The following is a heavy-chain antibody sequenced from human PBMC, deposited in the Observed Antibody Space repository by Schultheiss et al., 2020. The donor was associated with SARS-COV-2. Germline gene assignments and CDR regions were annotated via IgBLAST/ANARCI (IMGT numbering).Heavy chain of an antibody. CDR1: GGSISSSSYY. Sequence: SETLSLTCTVSGGSISSSSYYWGWIRQPPGKGLEWIGSIYYSGSTYYNPSLKSRVTISVDTSKNQFSLKLSSVTAADTAVYYCAREDNTIFGVVRIWGQGTLVTVSS. CDR2: IYYSGST. D-gene: IGHD3-3*01. CDR3: AREDNTIFGVVRI. V-gene: IGHV4-39*02. J-gene: IGHJ4*02.